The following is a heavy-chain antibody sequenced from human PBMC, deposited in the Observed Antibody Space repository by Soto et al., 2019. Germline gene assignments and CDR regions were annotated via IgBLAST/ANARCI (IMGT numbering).Heavy chain of an antibody. CDR2: IYYSGST. CDR3: ARVWGGAFDI. V-gene: IGHV4-59*01. J-gene: IGHJ3*02. Sequence: PSETLSLTCIFSGGSISSYYWSWIRQPPGKGLEWIGYIYYSGSTNYNPSLKSRVTISVDTSKNQFSLKLSSVTAADTAVYYCARVWGGAFDIWGQGTMVTVSS. D-gene: IGHD3-10*01. CDR1: GGSISSYY.